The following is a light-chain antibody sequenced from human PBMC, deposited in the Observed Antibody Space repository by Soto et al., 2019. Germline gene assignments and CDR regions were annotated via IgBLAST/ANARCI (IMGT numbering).Light chain of an antibody. CDR3: QQHGSSPIT. Sequence: EIVMTQSPDTLSVSPGERATLSCRASRSVTNNYLAWHQQKPGQTPRLLIYGASSRATGIPDRFSGSGSGTDFTLTISRLEPEDFAVYYCQQHGSSPITFGQGTRLEIK. J-gene: IGKJ5*01. CDR2: GAS. CDR1: RSVTNNY. V-gene: IGKV3-20*01.